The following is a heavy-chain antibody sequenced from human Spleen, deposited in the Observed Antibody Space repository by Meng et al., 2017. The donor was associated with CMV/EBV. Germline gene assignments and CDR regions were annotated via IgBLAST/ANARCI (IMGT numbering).Heavy chain of an antibody. D-gene: IGHD6-13*01. Sequence: GESLKISCAASGFTFSSYAMHWVRQAPGKGLEWVAVISYDGSNKYYADSVKGRFTISRDNSKNTLYLQMNSLRAEDTAVYYCARDRSSSRGYYGTDVWGQGTTVTVSS. CDR2: ISYDGSNK. CDR1: GFTFSSYA. V-gene: IGHV3-30*04. CDR3: ARDRSSSRGYYGTDV. J-gene: IGHJ6*02.